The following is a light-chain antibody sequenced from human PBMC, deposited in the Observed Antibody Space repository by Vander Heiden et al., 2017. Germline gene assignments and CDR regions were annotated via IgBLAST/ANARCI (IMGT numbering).Light chain of an antibody. J-gene: IGKJ4*01. CDR1: QSILYSSNNKNY. CDR3: QQDDSTPRLT. Sequence: DIVMTQSPDSLSVSLGERATINCKSSQSILYSSNNKNYLAWYQQKPGQPPKLLIYWASTREGGVPDRFSGSGSGTDFTLTISSRQAEGVAVYYCQQDDSTPRLTFGGGTKVEIK. V-gene: IGKV4-1*01. CDR2: WAS.